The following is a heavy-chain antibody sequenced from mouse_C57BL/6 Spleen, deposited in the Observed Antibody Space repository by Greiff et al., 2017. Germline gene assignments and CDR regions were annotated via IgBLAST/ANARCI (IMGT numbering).Heavy chain of an antibody. CDR2: IWTGGST. J-gene: IGHJ4*01. V-gene: IGHV2-9-1*01. CDR1: GFSLTSYA. Sequence: VQGVESGPGLVAPSQSLSITCTVSGFSLTSYAISWVRQPPGKGLEWLGVIWTGGSTNYNSALKSRLSISKDNSKSQVFLKMNSLQTDDTARYYCARKDGNYHYYAMDYWGQGTSVTVSS. D-gene: IGHD2-1*01. CDR3: ARKDGNYHYYAMDY.